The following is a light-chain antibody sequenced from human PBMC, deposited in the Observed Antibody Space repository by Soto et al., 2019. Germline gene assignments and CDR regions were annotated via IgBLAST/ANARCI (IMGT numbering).Light chain of an antibody. Sequence: QSALTQPASVSGSPGQSITISCTGTSSDVGSYNLVSWYQQHPGKAPKLMIYEGSKRPSGVSNRFSGSKSGNTASLTISGLQAEDEADYYCCSYAGGSTKLFGGGTKLTVL. CDR3: CSYAGGSTKL. CDR2: EGS. V-gene: IGLV2-23*01. CDR1: SSDVGSYNL. J-gene: IGLJ2*01.